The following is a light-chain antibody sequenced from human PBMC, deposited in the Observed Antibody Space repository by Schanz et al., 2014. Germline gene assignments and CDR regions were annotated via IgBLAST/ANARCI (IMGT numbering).Light chain of an antibody. J-gene: IGKJ1*01. V-gene: IGKV3-15*01. CDR2: GAS. CDR1: QSVDRD. CDR3: QQFNKWPPT. Sequence: EVVLTQSPGTLSLSPGERATLSCRASQSVDRDLAWFQQKPGQAPTLVIFGASTRATGIPPRFSGSMSGTEFTLTIDSLQSEDFAVYYCQQFNKWPPTFGPGTKVEIK.